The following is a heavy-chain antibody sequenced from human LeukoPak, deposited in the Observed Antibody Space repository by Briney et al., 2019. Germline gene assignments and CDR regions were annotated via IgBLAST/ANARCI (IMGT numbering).Heavy chain of an antibody. D-gene: IGHD1-1*01. CDR2: ISGSGGST. CDR1: GFTFSSYA. V-gene: IGHV3-23*01. CDR3: AKDPRTLERPYYFDY. Sequence: GGSLRLSCAASGFTFSSYAMSWVRQAPGKGLEWVSAISGSGGSTYYADSVKGRFTISRDNSKNALYLQMNSLRAEDTAVYYCAKDPRTLERPYYFDYWGQGTLVTVSS. J-gene: IGHJ4*02.